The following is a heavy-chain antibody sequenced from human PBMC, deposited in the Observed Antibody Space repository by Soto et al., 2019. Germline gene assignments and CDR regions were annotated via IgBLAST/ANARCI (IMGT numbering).Heavy chain of an antibody. CDR1: GFTFSSYW. CDR3: AREGSIAAAGTGWFDP. CDR2: INSDGSST. J-gene: IGHJ5*02. Sequence: GESLKISCAASGFTFSSYWMHWVRQAPGKGLVWVSRINSDGSSTSYADSVKGRFTISRDNAKNTLYLQMNSLRAEDTAVYYCAREGSIAAAGTGWFDPWGQGTLVTVSS. V-gene: IGHV3-74*01. D-gene: IGHD6-13*01.